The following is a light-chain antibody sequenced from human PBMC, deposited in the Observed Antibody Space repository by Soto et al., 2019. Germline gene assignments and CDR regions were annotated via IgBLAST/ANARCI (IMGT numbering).Light chain of an antibody. V-gene: IGKV3-11*01. CDR3: QQRSNWPIT. CDR1: QIISSD. Sequence: ETVLTQSPATLSLSPGERGTLSCRASQIISSDLAWYQQRPGQAPRLLIYDASNRATGIPARFSGSGSGTDFTLTISSLEPEDFAVYYCQQRSNWPITFGQGTRLEIK. J-gene: IGKJ5*01. CDR2: DAS.